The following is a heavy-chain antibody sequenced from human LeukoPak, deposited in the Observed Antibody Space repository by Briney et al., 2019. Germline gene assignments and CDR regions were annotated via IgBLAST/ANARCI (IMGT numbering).Heavy chain of an antibody. V-gene: IGHV3-21*06. Sequence: TGGSLRLSCAASGFTFSGYSMSWVRQAPGKGLQWISSISSSSSFIFYADSVRGRFSISRDNAKSSLYLQMNSLRAEDTAVYYCAKEGRQGNRLVVRGGELDIWGLGTMVTVSS. CDR2: ISSSSSFI. D-gene: IGHD3-10*01. CDR1: GFTFSGYS. J-gene: IGHJ3*02. CDR3: AKEGRQGNRLVVRGGELDI.